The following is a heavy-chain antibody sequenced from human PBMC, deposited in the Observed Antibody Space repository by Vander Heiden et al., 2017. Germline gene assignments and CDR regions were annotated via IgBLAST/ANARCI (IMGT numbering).Heavy chain of an antibody. CDR3: ARGRIAVD. D-gene: IGHD6-19*01. J-gene: IGHJ4*02. CDR1: GGSFSGYY. Sequence: QVQLPQWGAGLFKPSETLSLTCAVYGGSFSGYYWSWIRQPPGKGLEWIGEINHSGSTNYNPSLKSRVTISVDTSKNQFSLKLSSVTAADTAVYYCARGRIAVDWGQGTLVTVSS. V-gene: IGHV4-34*01. CDR2: INHSGST.